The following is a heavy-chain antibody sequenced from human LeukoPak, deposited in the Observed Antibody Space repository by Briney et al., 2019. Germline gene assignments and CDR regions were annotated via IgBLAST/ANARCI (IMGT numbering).Heavy chain of an antibody. CDR2: ISASDRRT. D-gene: IGHD1-14*01. J-gene: IGHJ5*02. Sequence: GGSLRLSCAASGFTFSIYAMSWVRQAPGKGPEWVSAISASDRRTYYADSVKGRLAISRDNSKNTLYLQMNSLSAEDTAVYYCVSEPSWFDPWGQGTLVTVSS. CDR1: GFTFSIYA. CDR3: VSEPSWFDP. V-gene: IGHV3-23*01.